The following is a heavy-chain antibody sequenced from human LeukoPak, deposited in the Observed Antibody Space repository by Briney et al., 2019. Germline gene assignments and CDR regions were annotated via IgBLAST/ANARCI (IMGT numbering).Heavy chain of an antibody. CDR2: IYYSGST. V-gene: IGHV4-61*01. CDR1: GXSXSSGSYY. D-gene: IGHD3-10*01. J-gene: IGHJ5*02. CDR3: ARDRRTITSKTFDP. Sequence: TLSLXXXVSGXSXSSGSYYWSWIRQPPGKGLEWIGYIYYSGSTNYNPSLKSRVTISVDTSKNQFSLKLSSVTAADTAVYYCARDRRTITSKTFDPWGQGTLVTVSS.